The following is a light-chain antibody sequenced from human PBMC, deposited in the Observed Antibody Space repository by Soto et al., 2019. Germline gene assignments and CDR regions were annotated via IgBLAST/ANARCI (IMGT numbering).Light chain of an antibody. Sequence: DIQMTQSPSSLSASVGDRVTITCRASQGISNNLAWYQQRPGKVPKLLIYGASTLQSGVPSRFSGSGSRTDFTLTISSLQPEDVATYSCQKHNSAPFTFGPGTKVDIK. CDR3: QKHNSAPFT. J-gene: IGKJ3*01. V-gene: IGKV1-27*01. CDR1: QGISNN. CDR2: GAS.